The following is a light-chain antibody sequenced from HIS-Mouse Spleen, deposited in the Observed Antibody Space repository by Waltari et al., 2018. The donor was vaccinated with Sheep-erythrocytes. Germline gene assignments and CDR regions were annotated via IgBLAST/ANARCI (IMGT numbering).Light chain of an antibody. CDR2: AAS. CDR3: QQSYSTPPENT. Sequence: DIQMTQSPSSLSASVGDRVTITCRASKSISSYLNWYQQKPGKAPKLLIYAASSLQRGGPSRFSGSGSGTDFTLTISSLQPEDFATYYCQQSYSTPPENTFGQGTKLEIK. J-gene: IGKJ2*01. CDR1: KSISSY. V-gene: IGKV1-39*01.